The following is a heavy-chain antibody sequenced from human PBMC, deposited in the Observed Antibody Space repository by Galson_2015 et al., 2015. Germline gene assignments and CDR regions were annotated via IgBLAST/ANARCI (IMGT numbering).Heavy chain of an antibody. CDR3: ASYGPLYDFWSGYPQTGFDY. V-gene: IGHV1-18*01. CDR1: GYTFTSYG. J-gene: IGHJ4*02. CDR2: ISAYNGNT. Sequence: SVKVSCKASGYTFTSYGISWVRQAPGQGLEWMGWISAYNGNTNYAQKLQGRVTMTTDTSTSTAYMELRSLRSDDTAVYYCASYGPLYDFWSGYPQTGFDYWGQGTLVTVSS. D-gene: IGHD3-3*01.